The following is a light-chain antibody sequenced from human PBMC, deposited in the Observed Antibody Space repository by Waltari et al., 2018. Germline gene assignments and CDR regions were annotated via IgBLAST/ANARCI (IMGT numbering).Light chain of an antibody. CDR1: RSNIGSNS. CDR2: STS. J-gene: IGLJ3*02. V-gene: IGLV1-44*01. CDR3: AAWDDTLNGWV. Sequence: QSVLTQPPSASGTPGRRVTISCAGSRSNIGSNSVNWYQQLPGTAPKLLIYSTSHRPSGLPDRLSGSKSGTSASLAISGLQSEDEADYYCAAWDDTLNGWVFGGGTKLTVL.